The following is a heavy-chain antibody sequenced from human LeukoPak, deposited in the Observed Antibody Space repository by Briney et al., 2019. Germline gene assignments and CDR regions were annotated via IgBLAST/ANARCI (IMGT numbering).Heavy chain of an antibody. CDR3: AKDLFDKILTGYHLFDY. D-gene: IGHD3-9*01. V-gene: IGHV3-30*18. CDR1: GFTFSSYG. J-gene: IGHJ4*02. CDR2: ISYDGSNK. Sequence: PGGFLRLSCAASGFTFSSYGMHWVRQAPGKGLEWVAVISYDGSNKYYADSVKGRFTISRDNSKNTLYLQMNSLRAEDTAVYYCAKDLFDKILTGYHLFDYWGQGTLVTVSS.